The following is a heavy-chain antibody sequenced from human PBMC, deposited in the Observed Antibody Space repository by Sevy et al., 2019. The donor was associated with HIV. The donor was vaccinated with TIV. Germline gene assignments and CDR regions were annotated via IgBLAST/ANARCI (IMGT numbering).Heavy chain of an antibody. CDR1: GFTFSSYA. V-gene: IGHV3-30-3*01. D-gene: IGHD3-22*01. J-gene: IGHJ4*02. CDR2: ISYHGSNK. Sequence: GGSLRLSCAASGFTFSSYAMHWVRQAPGKGLEWVAVISYHGSNKYYADSVKGRFTISRDDSKNTLYLQMNSLRAEDTAVYYCARDYYDSSAGVLRYWGQGTLVTVSS. CDR3: ARDYYDSSAGVLRY.